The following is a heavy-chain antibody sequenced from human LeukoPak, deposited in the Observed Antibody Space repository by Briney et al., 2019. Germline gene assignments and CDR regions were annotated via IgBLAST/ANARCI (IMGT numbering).Heavy chain of an antibody. CDR3: ASTARQSYFDY. CDR1: EFTFSTSW. Sequence: PGGSLRLSCAASEFTFSTSWMHWVRQAPGKGLVWVSRIHNDGGDTNYADSVKGRFTISRDNAKNMLYLQMNSLRDEDTAVYYCASTARQSYFDYWGQGILVTVSS. CDR2: IHNDGGDT. V-gene: IGHV3-74*01. J-gene: IGHJ4*02.